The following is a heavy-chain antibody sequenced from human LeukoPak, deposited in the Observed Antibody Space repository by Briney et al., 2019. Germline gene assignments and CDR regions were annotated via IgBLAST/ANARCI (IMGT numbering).Heavy chain of an antibody. CDR3: ARRRAAAGTQHFDY. J-gene: IGHJ4*02. D-gene: IGHD6-13*01. CDR2: MNPNSGNT. CDR1: GYTFTSYD. V-gene: IGHV1-8*03. Sequence: ASVKVSCKASGYTFTSYDINWVRQATGQGLERMGWMNPNSGNTGYAQKFQGRVTITRNTSISTAYMELSSLRSEDTAVYYCARRRAAAGTQHFDYWGQGTLVTVSS.